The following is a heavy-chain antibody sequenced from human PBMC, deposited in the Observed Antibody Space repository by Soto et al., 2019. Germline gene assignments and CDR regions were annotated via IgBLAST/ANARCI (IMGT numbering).Heavy chain of an antibody. V-gene: IGHV1-69*13. CDR2: IIPIFGTA. J-gene: IGHJ3*02. Sequence: SVKVSCKASGGTFSSYAISWVRQAPGQGLEWMGGIIPIFGTANYAQKFQGRVTITADESTSTAHMELSSLRSEDTAVYYCARGAITMIFDDAFDIWGQGTMVTVSS. D-gene: IGHD3-22*01. CDR3: ARGAITMIFDDAFDI. CDR1: GGTFSSYA.